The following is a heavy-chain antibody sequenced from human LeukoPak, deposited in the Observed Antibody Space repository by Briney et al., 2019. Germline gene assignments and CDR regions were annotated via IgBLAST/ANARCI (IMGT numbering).Heavy chain of an antibody. J-gene: IGHJ4*02. CDR1: GGSISSSNYY. Sequence: PSETLSLTCTVSGGSISSSNYYWAWIRQPPGQGLEWIGSIYYRGNAYYNPSLKSRVTISVDTSKNQFSLKLSSVTAADTAVYYCARARDYDILTGQTYYFDYWGQGTLVTVSS. CDR3: ARARDYDILTGQTYYFDY. CDR2: IYYRGNA. D-gene: IGHD3-9*01. V-gene: IGHV4-39*01.